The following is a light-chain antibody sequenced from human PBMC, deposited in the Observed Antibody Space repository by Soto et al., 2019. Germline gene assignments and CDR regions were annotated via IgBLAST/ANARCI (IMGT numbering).Light chain of an antibody. Sequence: EIVLTQSPATLSLSPGERATLSCRASQSVSKYLAWYQQKPGQAPRLLIHDASNRDTGIPARFSGSVSGTDFTLTISSLEPEDFGVYYCQQRSNWPQITFGGGTKVAIK. CDR2: DAS. J-gene: IGKJ4*01. V-gene: IGKV3-11*01. CDR1: QSVSKY. CDR3: QQRSNWPQIT.